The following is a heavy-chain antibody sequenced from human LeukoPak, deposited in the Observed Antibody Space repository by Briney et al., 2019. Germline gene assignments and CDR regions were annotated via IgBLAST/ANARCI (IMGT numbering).Heavy chain of an antibody. V-gene: IGHV1-69*13. CDR3: ARDFYDSSGELDY. D-gene: IGHD3-22*01. Sequence: SVKVSCKASGCTFSSYAISWVRQAPGQGLEWMGGIIPIFGTANYAQKFQGRVTITADESTSTAYMELSSLRSEDTAVYYCARDFYDSSGELDYWGQGTLVTVSS. CDR2: IIPIFGTA. CDR1: GCTFSSYA. J-gene: IGHJ4*02.